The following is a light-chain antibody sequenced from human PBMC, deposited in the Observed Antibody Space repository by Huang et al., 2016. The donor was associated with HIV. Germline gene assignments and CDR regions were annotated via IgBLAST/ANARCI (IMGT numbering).Light chain of an antibody. Sequence: DIVMTQSPDSLAVSLGERATINCKSSQSLLYISNNKNYLAWYQQKPGQPPQLLIYWASTRESGVPDRFSGSGSGTDFTLTISSLQAEDVAVYFCQQYYDTPLTFGGGTKVEIK. CDR2: WAS. CDR1: QSLLYISNNKNY. J-gene: IGKJ4*01. CDR3: QQYYDTPLT. V-gene: IGKV4-1*01.